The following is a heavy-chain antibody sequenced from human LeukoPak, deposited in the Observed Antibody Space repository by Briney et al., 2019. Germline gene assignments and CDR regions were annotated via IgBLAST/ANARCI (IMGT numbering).Heavy chain of an antibody. CDR1: GGSISSYY. J-gene: IGHJ6*02. CDR3: ASIDIPRGYYYYGMDV. Sequence: SETLSLTCTVSGGSISSYYWSWIRQPPGKGLEWIGYIYYSGSTNYNPSLKSRVTISVDTSKNQFSLKLSSVTAADTAVYYCASIDIPRGYYYYGMDVWGQGTTVTVSS. D-gene: IGHD2-15*01. CDR2: IYYSGST. V-gene: IGHV4-59*01.